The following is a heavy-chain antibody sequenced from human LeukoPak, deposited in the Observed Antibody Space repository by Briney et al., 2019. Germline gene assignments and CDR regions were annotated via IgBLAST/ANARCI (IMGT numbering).Heavy chain of an antibody. CDR3: ARVDRDDYNYGFDY. V-gene: IGHV1-69*13. Sequence: SVKVSCKASGGTFSTHGINWVRQAPGQGLEWVGKIIPISGIATYAQKFQDRVMITADESMSTAYMELSSLRSEDTAVYYCARVDRDDYNYGFDYWGQGTLVTVSS. J-gene: IGHJ4*02. CDR2: IIPISGIA. D-gene: IGHD5-24*01. CDR1: GGTFSTHG.